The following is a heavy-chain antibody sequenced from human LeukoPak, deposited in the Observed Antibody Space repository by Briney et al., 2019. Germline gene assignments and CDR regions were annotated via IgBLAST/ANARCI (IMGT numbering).Heavy chain of an antibody. CDR2: ISSSSSYI. D-gene: IGHD6-13*01. J-gene: IGHJ5*02. CDR1: GFTFSSCS. CDR3: ARVDFGLSRSWYTWFDP. V-gene: IGHV3-21*01. Sequence: GGSLRLSCAASGFTFSSCSMNWVRQAPGKGLEWVSSISSSSSYIYYADSVKGRFTISRDNAKNSLYLQMNSLRAEDTAVYYCARVDFGLSRSWYTWFDPWGQGTLVTVSS.